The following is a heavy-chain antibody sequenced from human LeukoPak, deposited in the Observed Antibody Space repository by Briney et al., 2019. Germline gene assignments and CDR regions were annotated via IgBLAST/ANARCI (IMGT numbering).Heavy chain of an antibody. D-gene: IGHD6-19*01. J-gene: IGHJ4*02. CDR1: GYTFTSYA. V-gene: IGHV1-3*01. Sequence: ASVKVSCKASGYTFTSYAMHWVRQAPGQRLEWMGWINAGNGNTKYSQKFQGRVTITRDTSASTAYMELSSLRSEDTAVYYCARGPIAVAGTVLYFDYWGQGTLVTVPS. CDR2: INAGNGNT. CDR3: ARGPIAVAGTVLYFDY.